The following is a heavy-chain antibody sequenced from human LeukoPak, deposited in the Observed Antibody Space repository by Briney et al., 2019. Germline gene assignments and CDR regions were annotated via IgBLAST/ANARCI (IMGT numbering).Heavy chain of an antibody. V-gene: IGHV4-34*01. CDR1: GGSFSGYY. Sequence: TSETLSLTCAVYGGSFSGYYWSWIRRPPGKGLEWIGEINHSGSTNYNPSLKSRVTISVDTSKNQFSLKLSSVTAADTAVYYCARGPVCGGDCYSAHFDYWGQGTLVTVSS. CDR3: ARGPVCGGDCYSAHFDY. D-gene: IGHD2-21*02. J-gene: IGHJ4*02. CDR2: INHSGST.